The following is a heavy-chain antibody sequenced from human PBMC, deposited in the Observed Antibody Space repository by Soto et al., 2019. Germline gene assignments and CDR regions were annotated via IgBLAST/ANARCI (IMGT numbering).Heavy chain of an antibody. D-gene: IGHD6-13*01. CDR2: ISYDGSNK. CDR1: GFTFSSYA. J-gene: IGHJ5*02. CDR3: ASRGSSSWYADWFDP. Sequence: SGGSLRLSCAASGFTFSSYAMHWVRQAPGKGLEWVAVISYDGSNKYYADSVKGRFTISRDNSKNTLYLQMNSLRAEDTAVYYCASRGSSSWYADWFDPWGQGTLVTVSS. V-gene: IGHV3-30-3*01.